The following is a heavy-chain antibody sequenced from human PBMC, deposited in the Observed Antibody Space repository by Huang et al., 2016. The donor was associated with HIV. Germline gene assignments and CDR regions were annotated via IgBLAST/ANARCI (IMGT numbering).Heavy chain of an antibody. CDR3: AKGGSAAAVLDF. CDR2: RSYDGKTK. J-gene: IGHJ4*02. D-gene: IGHD6-13*01. CDR1: GFTFSLYG. V-gene: IGHV3-30*18. Sequence: QVQLVESGGGVVQPGRSLSISCAASGFTFSLYGMHWVRQAPGKGLGWVAVRSYDGKTKYYADSVKGRFTISRENSKTTLYLQMNRLRVEDTALYYCAKGGSAAAVLDFWGQGTLVTVSS.